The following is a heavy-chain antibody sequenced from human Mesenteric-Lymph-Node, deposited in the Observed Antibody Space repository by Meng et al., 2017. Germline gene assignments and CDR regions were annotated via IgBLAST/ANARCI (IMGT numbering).Heavy chain of an antibody. CDR2: MYYSGTT. CDR3: AREHHYYDSSGYYYRYRTIDY. J-gene: IGHJ4*02. V-gene: IGHV4-59*02. CDR1: GVSVTSYY. Sequence: SETLSLTCTMSGVSVTSYYWSWIRQSPGKGLEWIGFMYYSGTTNYNPSLESRITMSVDTSKNQFSLKLSSVTAADTAVYYCAREHHYYDSSGYYYRYRTIDYWGQGTLVTVSS. D-gene: IGHD3-22*01.